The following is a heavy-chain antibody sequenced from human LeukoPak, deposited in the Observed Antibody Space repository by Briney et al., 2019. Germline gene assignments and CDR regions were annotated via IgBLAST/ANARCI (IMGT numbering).Heavy chain of an antibody. D-gene: IGHD1-26*01. Sequence: PSETLSLTCTVSGGSISSSSYYWGWIRQPPGKGLEWIGSIYYSGSTYYNPSLKSRVTISVDTSKNQFSLKLSSVTAADTAVYYCARDSWELLPSDIWGQGTMVTVSS. CDR1: GGSISSSSYY. CDR3: ARDSWELLPSDI. CDR2: IYYSGST. V-gene: IGHV4-39*02. J-gene: IGHJ3*02.